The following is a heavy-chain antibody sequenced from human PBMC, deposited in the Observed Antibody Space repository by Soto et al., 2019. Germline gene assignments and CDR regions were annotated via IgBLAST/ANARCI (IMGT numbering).Heavy chain of an antibody. D-gene: IGHD2-21*02. J-gene: IGHJ4*02. CDR2: LYHTGNT. V-gene: IGHV4-30-2*01. CDR3: ARFRGTAILDY. Sequence: SETLSLTCAVSGGSISSGGYSWSWIRQPPGKGLEWIGYLYHTGNTYYNPSLESRVTISVDRSKNQFSLEPTSVTAADTAVYYCARFRGTAILDYWGQGTLVTVSS. CDR1: GGSISSGGYS.